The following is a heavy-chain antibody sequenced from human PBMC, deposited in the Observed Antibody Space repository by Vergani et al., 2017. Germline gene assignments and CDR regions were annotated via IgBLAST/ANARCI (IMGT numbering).Heavy chain of an antibody. CDR3: TTDIILQTGLLWFGESYFDY. J-gene: IGHJ4*02. CDR1: GFTFSNAW. V-gene: IGHV3-15*01. Sequence: EVQLVESGGGLVKPGGSLRLSCAASGFTFSNAWMSWVRQAPGKGLEWVGRIKSKTDGGTTDYAAPVKGRFTISIDDSKNTLYLQMNSLKTEDTAVDYCTTDIILQTGLLWFGESYFDYWGQGTLVTVSS. CDR2: IKSKTDGGTT. D-gene: IGHD3-10*01.